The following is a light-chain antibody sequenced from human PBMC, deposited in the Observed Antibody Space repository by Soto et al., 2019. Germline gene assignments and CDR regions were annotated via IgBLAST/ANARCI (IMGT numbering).Light chain of an antibody. CDR3: HQYSSYPLT. CDR1: QSIRGW. V-gene: IGKV1-5*03. CDR2: KTS. Sequence: DIQMPQSPSTLSASVGDRVTITFRTSQSIRGWVAWYQQKPGKGPKLLIYKTSILEGGVPSRFSGSGSRTECTLSISSLQPEDFATYCGHQYSSYPLTFGQWTKVEMK. J-gene: IGKJ1*01.